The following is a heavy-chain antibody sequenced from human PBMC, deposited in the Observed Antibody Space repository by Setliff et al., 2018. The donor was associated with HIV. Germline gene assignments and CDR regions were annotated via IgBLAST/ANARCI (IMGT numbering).Heavy chain of an antibody. J-gene: IGHJ6*03. CDR3: ARGPNRYSGTYSYYYYMDV. Sequence: GGSLRLSCVASGFTFSTFAMNWVRQAPGKGLEWVSVISFDGTKTSYADSVKDRFTISRDNSKNTLYLQMNSLRAEDTAVYYCARGPNRYSGTYSYYYYMDVWGKGTTVTVSS. D-gene: IGHD1-26*01. CDR2: ISFDGTKT. V-gene: IGHV3-30*01. CDR1: GFTFSTFA.